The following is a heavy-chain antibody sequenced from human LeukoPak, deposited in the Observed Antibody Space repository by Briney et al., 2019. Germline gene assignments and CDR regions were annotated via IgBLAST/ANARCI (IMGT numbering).Heavy chain of an antibody. CDR2: INQDGSAK. CDR3: ARAATTGTVDY. J-gene: IGHJ4*02. CDR1: GFIFSDYW. D-gene: IGHD1-1*01. V-gene: IGHV3-7*01. Sequence: GGSLRLSCAASGFIFSDYWMSWVRQAPGKGLEWVANINQDGSAKYYVDSLKGRFTISRDNIGNSLYLQLKSLTADDTAVYFRARAATTGTVDYWGQGTLVTVSS.